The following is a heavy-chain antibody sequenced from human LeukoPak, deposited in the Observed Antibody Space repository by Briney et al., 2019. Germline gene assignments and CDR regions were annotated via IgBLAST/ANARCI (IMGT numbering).Heavy chain of an antibody. CDR3: ARSRYYDSSGYRTWYFDL. D-gene: IGHD3-22*01. Sequence: PSETLSLTCTVSGGSISNYYWSWIRQPPGRGLEWIGYISYSGSTNYNPSLKSRVTISVDTSKNQFSLKVTSVTAADTAVYYCARSRYYDSSGYRTWYFDLWGRGTLVTVSS. V-gene: IGHV4-59*08. J-gene: IGHJ2*01. CDR2: ISYSGST. CDR1: GGSISNYY.